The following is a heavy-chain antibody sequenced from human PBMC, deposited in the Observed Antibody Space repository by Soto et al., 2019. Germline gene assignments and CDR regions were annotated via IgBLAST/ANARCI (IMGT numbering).Heavy chain of an antibody. CDR2: IYHSGST. Sequence: SETLSLTCAVSGGSISSGGYSWSWIRQPPGKGLEWIGYIYHSGSTYYNPSLKSRVAMSVDTSKNHFSLNLNSVSAADTAAYYCVGARGRLVGFDYWGQGTLVTVSS. CDR1: GGSISSGGYS. V-gene: IGHV4-30-2*01. J-gene: IGHJ4*02. D-gene: IGHD1-26*01. CDR3: VGARGRLVGFDY.